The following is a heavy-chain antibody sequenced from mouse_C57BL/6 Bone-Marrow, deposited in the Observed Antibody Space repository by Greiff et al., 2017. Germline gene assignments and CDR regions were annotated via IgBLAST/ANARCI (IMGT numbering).Heavy chain of an antibody. Sequence: EVQRVESEGGLVQPGSSMKLSCTASGFTFSDYYMAWVRQVPEKGLEWVANISYDGSSTYYLDSLKSRFIISRDNAKNILYLQMSSLKSEDTATYYCAIDDSNLIYWYFDVWGTGTTVTVSS. J-gene: IGHJ1*03. V-gene: IGHV5-16*01. D-gene: IGHD2-5*01. CDR3: AIDDSNLIYWYFDV. CDR1: GFTFSDYY. CDR2: ISYDGSST.